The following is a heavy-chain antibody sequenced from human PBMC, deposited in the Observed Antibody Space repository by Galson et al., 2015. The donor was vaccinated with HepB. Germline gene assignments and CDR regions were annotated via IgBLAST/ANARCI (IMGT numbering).Heavy chain of an antibody. CDR2: IYYSGST. J-gene: IGHJ3*02. CDR1: GGSISSYY. V-gene: IGHV4-59*08. CDR3: AKTGNADAFDI. D-gene: IGHD7-27*01. Sequence: ETLSLTCTVSGGSISSYYWSWIRQPPGKGLEWIGYIYYSGSTNYNPSLKSRVTISVDTSKNQFSLKLSSVTAADTAVYYCAKTGNADAFDIWGQGTMVTVSS.